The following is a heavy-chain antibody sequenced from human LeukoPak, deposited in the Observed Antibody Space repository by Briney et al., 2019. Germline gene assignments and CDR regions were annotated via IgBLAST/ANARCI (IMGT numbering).Heavy chain of an antibody. D-gene: IGHD2-2*01. CDR3: ARARRRYCSSTSCSMPPRGSEYFQH. J-gene: IGHJ1*01. CDR1: GGAFTGYY. CDR2: INHSGII. V-gene: IGHV4-34*01. Sequence: SETLSLTCAVYGGAFTGYYWSWIPQPPGKALEGFGEINHSGIINYTPSPTSRVTISVDTSTNQFSLKSSSVTAAATAVYYCARARRRYCSSTSCSMPPRGSEYFQHWGQGTLVTASS.